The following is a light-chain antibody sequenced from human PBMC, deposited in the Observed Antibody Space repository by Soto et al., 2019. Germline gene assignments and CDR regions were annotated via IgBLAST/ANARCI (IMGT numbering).Light chain of an antibody. V-gene: IGKV2-28*01. CDR3: LQALQTRT. Sequence: DIVMTQSPLSLPVTPGEPASISCRSSQSLLHSNGYNYLDWYLQKPGQSAQLLIYLGSNRASGVTDRCSGSGSGTDFTLKISRVEAEDVGVYYCLQALQTRTFGQGTKLEIK. J-gene: IGKJ2*01. CDR2: LGS. CDR1: QSLLHSNGYNY.